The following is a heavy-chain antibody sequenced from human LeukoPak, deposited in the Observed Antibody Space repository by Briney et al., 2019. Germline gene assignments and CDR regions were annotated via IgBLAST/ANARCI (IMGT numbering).Heavy chain of an antibody. CDR3: ARGGNPIDIQTYYYYMYV. J-gene: IGHJ6*03. CDR1: GGSISSGGYY. V-gene: IGHV4-31*03. D-gene: IGHD3-9*01. Sequence: PSETLSLTCSVSGGSISSGGYYWSWIRQHPGKGLEWIGYIYYSGCTYYNPFLKSRVTISLDTSKNQFSLKLSSVTAADTAVYYCARGGNPIDIQTYYYYMYVWGKGTTVTVSS. CDR2: IYYSGCT.